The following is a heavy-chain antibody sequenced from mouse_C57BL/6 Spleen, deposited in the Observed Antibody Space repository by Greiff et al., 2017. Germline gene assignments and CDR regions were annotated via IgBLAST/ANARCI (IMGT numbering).Heavy chain of an antibody. CDR3: ARAGGYFYYFDY. Sequence: EVKVVESEGGLVQPGSSMKLSCTASGFTFSDYYMAWVRQVPEKGLEWVANINYDGSSTYYLDSLKSRFIISRDNAKNILYLQMSSLKSEDTATYYCARAGGYFYYFDYWGQGTTLTVSS. CDR1: GFTFSDYY. CDR2: INYDGSST. V-gene: IGHV5-16*01. J-gene: IGHJ2*01. D-gene: IGHD2-3*01.